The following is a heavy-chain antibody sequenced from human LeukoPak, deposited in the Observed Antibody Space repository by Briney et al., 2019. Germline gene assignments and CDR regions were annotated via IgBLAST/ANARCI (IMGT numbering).Heavy chain of an antibody. CDR1: GFTFSSCA. CDR3: ARGLNGSGSYYLIY. Sequence: HPGGSLRLSCAASGFTFSSCAMHWVRQAPGKGLEWVAVISYDGSNKYYADSVKGRFTISRDNSKNTLYLQMNSLRAEDTAVYYCARGLNGSGSYYLIYWGQGTLVTVSS. CDR2: ISYDGSNK. D-gene: IGHD3-10*01. J-gene: IGHJ4*02. V-gene: IGHV3-30*01.